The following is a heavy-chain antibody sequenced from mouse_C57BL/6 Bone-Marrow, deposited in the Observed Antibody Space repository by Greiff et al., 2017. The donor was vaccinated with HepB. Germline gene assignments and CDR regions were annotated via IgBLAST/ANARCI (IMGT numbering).Heavy chain of an antibody. J-gene: IGHJ3*01. CDR2: ISGGGGNT. D-gene: IGHD5-5*01. V-gene: IGHV5-9*04. Sequence: EVKVEESGGGLVKPGGSLKLSCAASGFTFSSYTMSWVRQTPDKRLEWVATISGGGGNTYYPDSVKGRFTISRDNAKNTLYLQISSLRSEDTAVYYCARHYPPWGQGTLVTVAA. CDR1: GFTFSSYT. CDR3: ARHYPP.